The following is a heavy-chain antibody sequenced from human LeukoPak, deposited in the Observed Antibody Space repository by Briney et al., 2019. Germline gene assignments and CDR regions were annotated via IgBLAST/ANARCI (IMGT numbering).Heavy chain of an antibody. Sequence: GSLRLSCAASGFTFASYAMSWVRQTPGKGLEWVSVVIGIGNTDYADSVKGRFTISRDNSKNTLYLQMNSLRVDDTAIYYCVKGAYDYLEVGYFDYWGQGTLVNVSS. J-gene: IGHJ4*02. V-gene: IGHV3-23*01. CDR3: VKGAYDYLEVGYFDY. CDR2: VIGIGNT. CDR1: GFTFASYA. D-gene: IGHD3-16*01.